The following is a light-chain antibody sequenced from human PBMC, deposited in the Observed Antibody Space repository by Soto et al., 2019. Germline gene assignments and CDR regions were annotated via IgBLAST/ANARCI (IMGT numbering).Light chain of an antibody. V-gene: IGLV2-8*01. CDR1: KNDSCVYAI. CDR3: KSYAGSNSYV. CDR2: EVV. Sequence: QAALTQPPSASGSPGPSVTISCTGTKNDSCVYAIVSWYNDHPGKAPRLIMYEVVRRPSGVPDRFSGSKSGNTASLTVSRLQAADEADYSCKSYAGSNSYVFRSGT. J-gene: IGLJ1*01.